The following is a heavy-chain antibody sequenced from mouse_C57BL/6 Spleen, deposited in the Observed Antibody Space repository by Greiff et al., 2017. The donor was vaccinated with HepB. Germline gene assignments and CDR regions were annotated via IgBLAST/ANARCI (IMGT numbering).Heavy chain of an antibody. CDR3: TRPPIYDYDVGAY. Sequence: EVKLVESGTVLARPGASVKMSCKTSGYTFTSYWMHWVKQRPGQGLEWIGAIYPGNSDTSYNQKFKGKAKLTAVTSASTAYMERSSLTNEDSAVYYCTRPPIYDYDVGAYWGQGTLVTVSA. D-gene: IGHD2-4*01. CDR2: IYPGNSDT. V-gene: IGHV1-5*01. J-gene: IGHJ3*01. CDR1: GYTFTSYW.